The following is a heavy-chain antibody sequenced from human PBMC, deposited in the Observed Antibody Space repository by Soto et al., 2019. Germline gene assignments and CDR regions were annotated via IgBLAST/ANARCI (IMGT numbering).Heavy chain of an antibody. CDR3: ARVHFSLYSSSWPHMDV. J-gene: IGHJ6*02. CDR2: IDPSGGVT. Sequence: ASVKVSCKASGYTFTKFHIHWVRQAPGQGLEWMGMIDPSGGVTRDAQRFQGRITMTSDTSTSSVYMELRDLTSEDTAVYYCARVHFSLYSSSWPHMDVWGQGTTVTVSS. CDR1: GYTFTKFH. V-gene: IGHV1-46*01. D-gene: IGHD6-13*01.